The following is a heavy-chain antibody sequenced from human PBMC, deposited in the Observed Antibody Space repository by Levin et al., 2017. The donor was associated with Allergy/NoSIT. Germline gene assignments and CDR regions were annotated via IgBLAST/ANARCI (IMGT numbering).Heavy chain of an antibody. CDR1: GFTFSSYA. CDR2: ISGSGGST. Sequence: GESLKISCAASGFTFSSYAMSWVRQAPGKGLEWVSAISGSGGSTYYADSVKGRFTISRDNSKNTLYLQMNSLRAEDTAVYYCAKDRMRSSSSYYFDYWGQGTLVTVSS. D-gene: IGHD6-6*01. CDR3: AKDRMRSSSSYYFDY. V-gene: IGHV3-23*01. J-gene: IGHJ4*02.